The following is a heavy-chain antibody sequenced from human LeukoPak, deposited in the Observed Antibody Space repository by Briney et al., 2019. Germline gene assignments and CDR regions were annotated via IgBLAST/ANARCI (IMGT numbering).Heavy chain of an antibody. J-gene: IGHJ4*02. CDR1: GFTFTTYW. CDR2: IKQDGSGI. D-gene: IGHD1-14*01. V-gene: IGHV3-7*01. Sequence: GGSLRVSCAASGFTFTTYWMIWVRQAPGKGLEWVANIKQDGSGIFYVDSVKGRFTISRDNAKNSLYLQMNSLTAEDTAVYYCARARNAPHYFAYWGQGTLVTVSS. CDR3: ARARNAPHYFAY.